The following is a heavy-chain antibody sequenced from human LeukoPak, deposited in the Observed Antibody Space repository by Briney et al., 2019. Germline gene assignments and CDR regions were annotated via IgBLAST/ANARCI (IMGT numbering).Heavy chain of an antibody. J-gene: IGHJ4*02. V-gene: IGHV4-39*07. D-gene: IGHD3-10*01. CDR3: ARIGDGELMIKGIDY. CDR2: IFYSGST. CDR1: GGSISTSSYY. Sequence: SSETLSLTCTVSGGSISTSSYYWGWVRQPPGKGLEWIGNIFYSGSTYYSPSLKSRVTISVDTSKNQFSLKLSSVTAADTAVYYCARIGDGELMIKGIDYWGQGTLVTVSS.